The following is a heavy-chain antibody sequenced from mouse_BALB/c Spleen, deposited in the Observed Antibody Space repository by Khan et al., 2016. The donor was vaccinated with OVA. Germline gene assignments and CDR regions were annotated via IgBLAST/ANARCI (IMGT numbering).Heavy chain of an antibody. V-gene: IGHV1-20*02. CDR2: INPHIGET. Sequence: VQLKQSGPELVKPGASVKISCKASGYSFTGYFMNWVMQSHGKSLEWIGRINPHIGETFYNQKFRDKASLTVDESSSTAHMELRSLASEDSAVYYCARTYGSDFDYWGKGTTLTVSS. CDR1: GYSFTGYF. J-gene: IGHJ2*01. D-gene: IGHD1-1*01. CDR3: ARTYGSDFDY.